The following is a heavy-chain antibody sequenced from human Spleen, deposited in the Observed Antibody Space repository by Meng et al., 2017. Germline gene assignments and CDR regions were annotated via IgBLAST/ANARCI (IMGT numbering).Heavy chain of an antibody. CDR2: IYSGGST. CDR1: GFTVSSNS. V-gene: IGHV3-53*02. CDR3: ARGADLFDF. Sequence: VQVVETGGDFIQPGGSLRLSCAASGFTVSSNSVGWVRQAPGKGLEWVSVIYSGGSTYYADSVKGRFTISRDNSKNTLYLQMNSLRAEDTAVYYCARGADLFDFWGQGTLVTVSS. J-gene: IGHJ4*02.